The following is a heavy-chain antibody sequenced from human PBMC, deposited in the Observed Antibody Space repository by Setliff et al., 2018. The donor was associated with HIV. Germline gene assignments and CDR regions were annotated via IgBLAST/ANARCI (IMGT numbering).Heavy chain of an antibody. CDR1: GFRVTDTY. D-gene: IGHD2-15*01. J-gene: IGHJ6*03. CDR3: AKAFGYCSGGSCPVLMDV. Sequence: GGSLRLSCEASGFRVTDTYMNWVRQAPGKGLEWVSYISSSSSTIYYADSVKGRFTISRDNAKNSLYLQMNSLRAKDAAVYYCAKAFGYCSGGSCPVLMDVWGKGTTVTVSS. CDR2: ISSSSSTI. V-gene: IGHV3-48*01.